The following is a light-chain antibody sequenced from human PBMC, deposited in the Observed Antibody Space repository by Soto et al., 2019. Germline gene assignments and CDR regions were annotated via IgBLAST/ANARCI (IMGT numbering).Light chain of an antibody. CDR1: QSVLYDSNNKNY. Sequence: DIVMSHSPDSLAASLGERATINCKASQSVLYDSNNKNYLAWYQQKPGQPPKLLIYWASMRESGVPDRFSGSGSGTDFTLTISNLEPEDFAVYYCQQHISWPLTFGGGTKVDIK. CDR2: WAS. CDR3: QQHISWPLT. J-gene: IGKJ4*01. V-gene: IGKV4-1*01.